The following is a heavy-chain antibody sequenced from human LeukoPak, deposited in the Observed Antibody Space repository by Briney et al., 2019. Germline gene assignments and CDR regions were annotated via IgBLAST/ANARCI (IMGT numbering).Heavy chain of an antibody. V-gene: IGHV4-30-4*01. CDR2: IYYSGSP. CDR3: ARHSFDRLRYFDWSTTFDP. J-gene: IGHJ5*02. D-gene: IGHD3-9*01. CDR1: GGSISSGDYY. Sequence: KSSQTLSLTCTVSGGSISSGDYYWSWIRQPPGKGPEWIGYIYYSGSPYYNPSLKSRVTISVDTSKNQFSLKLSSVTAADTAVYYCARHSFDRLRYFDWSTTFDPWGQGTLVTVSS.